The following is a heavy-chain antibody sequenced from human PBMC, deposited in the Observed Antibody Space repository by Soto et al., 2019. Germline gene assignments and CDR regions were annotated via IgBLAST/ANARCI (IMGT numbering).Heavy chain of an antibody. CDR1: GFPLEKYG. V-gene: IGHV3-21*01. D-gene: IGHD5-12*01. CDR3: ACATYHGNHDY. Sequence: GGSLRISCAVSGFPLEKYGMNWVRQAPGKGLEWVSSISFSGDYIYYADSVKGRFTISRGNARNSLYLQMNRLGVDDTALYFCACATYHGNHDYWGQGSHVT. J-gene: IGHJ4*02. CDR2: ISFSGDYI.